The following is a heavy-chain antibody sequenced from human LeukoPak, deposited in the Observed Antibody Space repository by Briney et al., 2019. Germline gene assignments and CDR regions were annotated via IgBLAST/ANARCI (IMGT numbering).Heavy chain of an antibody. CDR3: ARDSRYSRGVGDFDY. V-gene: IGHV3-7*03. J-gene: IGHJ4*02. CDR2: IREDGSEK. D-gene: IGHD5-18*01. CDR1: GFIFNSHW. Sequence: PGGSLRLSCAASGFIFNSHWMSWVRQAPAKGLEWVANIREDGSEKYYVDSVKGRFTISRDNAKNSLFLQMNSLRAEDTAVYYCARDSRYSRGVGDFDYWGQGTLVIVSS.